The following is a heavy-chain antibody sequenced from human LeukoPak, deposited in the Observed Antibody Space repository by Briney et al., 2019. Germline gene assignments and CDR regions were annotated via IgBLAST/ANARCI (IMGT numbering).Heavy chain of an antibody. V-gene: IGHV4-39*01. CDR3: VRGSTLRHYQY. Sequence: SETLSLTCTVSGGSISSSTHYWGWIRRPPGKGLDWIGSIYYSGSTYYNPSLKSRVTVSVDTSKNQFSLELTSVTAADTAVFYCVRGSTLRHYQYWGQGILVTVSS. J-gene: IGHJ4*02. CDR1: GGSISSSTHY. CDR2: IYYSGST. D-gene: IGHD3-16*01.